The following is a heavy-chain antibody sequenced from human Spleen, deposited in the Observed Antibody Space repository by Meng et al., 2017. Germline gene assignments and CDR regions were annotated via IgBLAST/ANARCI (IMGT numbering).Heavy chain of an antibody. CDR3: AHSGSWYMGLDY. D-gene: IGHD6-13*01. Sequence: SQTLSLTCAISGDSISSNSAAWNWIRQSPSRGLEWLGRTYYRSKWNNDYAVSVKSQISINPDTSKNQFSLQLNSVTPEDTSVYYCAHSGSWYMGLDYWGQGTLVTVSS. CDR2: TYYRSKWNN. J-gene: IGHJ4*02. V-gene: IGHV6-1*01. CDR1: GDSISSNSAA.